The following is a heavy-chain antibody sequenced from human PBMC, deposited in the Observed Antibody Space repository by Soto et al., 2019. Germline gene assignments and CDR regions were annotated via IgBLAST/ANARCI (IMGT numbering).Heavy chain of an antibody. Sequence: EVQLVESGGGLVQPGGSQRLSCAASGFIFSNYGMNWVRQAPGKGLEWVSYISSSSGTIYYADSVEGRFTISRDNAKSSLYLQMNSLRDEDTAVYYCARDYDYVWGNYRYYYGMDVW. D-gene: IGHD3-16*02. CDR1: GFIFSNYG. CDR3: ARDYDYVWGNYRYYYGMDV. V-gene: IGHV3-48*02. J-gene: IGHJ6*01. CDR2: ISSSSGTI.